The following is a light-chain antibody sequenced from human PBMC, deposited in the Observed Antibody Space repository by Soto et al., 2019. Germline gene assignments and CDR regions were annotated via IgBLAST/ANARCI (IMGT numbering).Light chain of an antibody. CDR3: QQYNNWPPWA. V-gene: IGKV3-15*01. CDR1: QSVSSN. CDR2: GAY. Sequence: EIVMTQSPVTLSVSPGERATLSCRASQSVSSNLAWYQQKPGQAPRLLIYGAYTRATGIPARFSGGGSGTEFTLSISRRESADVAVYYCQQYNNWPPWAFGPGTKVEIK. J-gene: IGKJ1*01.